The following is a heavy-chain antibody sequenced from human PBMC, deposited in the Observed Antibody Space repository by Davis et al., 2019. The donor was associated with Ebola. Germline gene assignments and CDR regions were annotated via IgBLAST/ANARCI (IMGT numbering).Heavy chain of an antibody. V-gene: IGHV3-66*01. CDR1: GFTVSSNY. J-gene: IGHJ5*02. Sequence: ESLKISCAASGFTVSSNYMSWVRQAPGKGLEWVSVIYSGGSTYYADSVKGRFTISRDNSKNTLYLQMNSLRAEDTAVYYCARDKGSGWFDPWGQGTLVTVSS. CDR3: ARDKGSGWFDP. D-gene: IGHD6-19*01. CDR2: IYSGGST.